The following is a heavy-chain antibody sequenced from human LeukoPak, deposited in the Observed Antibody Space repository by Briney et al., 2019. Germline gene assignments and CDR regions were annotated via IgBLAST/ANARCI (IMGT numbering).Heavy chain of an antibody. CDR3: ARDPHTTMIEYGMDV. Sequence: SQTLSLTCAVSGGSISSGGYSWSWIRQPPGEGLEWIGYIYHSGSTYYNPSLKSRVTISVDRSKNQFSLKLSSVTAADTAVYYCARDPHTTMIEYGMDVWGQGTTVTVSS. V-gene: IGHV4-30-2*01. D-gene: IGHD3-22*01. J-gene: IGHJ6*02. CDR2: IYHSGST. CDR1: GGSISSGGYS.